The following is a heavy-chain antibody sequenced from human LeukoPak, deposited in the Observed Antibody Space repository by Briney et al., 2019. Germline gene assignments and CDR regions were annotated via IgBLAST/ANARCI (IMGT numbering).Heavy chain of an antibody. J-gene: IGHJ4*02. D-gene: IGHD2-21*02. Sequence: GGSLRLSCAASGFTFSTSWMHWVRQAPGKGLVWVARIKSDVRSTDYADSVKGRFTISRDDANNILYLQMNSLRAEDTAVYYCTAIRPDYWGPGTVVTVSS. CDR3: TAIRPDY. V-gene: IGHV3-74*01. CDR1: GFTFSTSW. CDR2: IKSDVRST.